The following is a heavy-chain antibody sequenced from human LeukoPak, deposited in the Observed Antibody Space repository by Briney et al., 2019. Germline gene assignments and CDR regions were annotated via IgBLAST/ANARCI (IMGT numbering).Heavy chain of an antibody. D-gene: IGHD5-18*01. CDR3: ARVRYSYGLNYFDY. Sequence: SESLSLTCPVSGPSISSGGYSWGWIRHPPGKGLEWIGYIYHSGSTYYNPSLKSPVTISVDRSKNQFSLKLSSVTAADTAVYYCARVRYSYGLNYFDYWGQGTLVTVSS. V-gene: IGHV4-30-2*01. CDR2: IYHSGST. J-gene: IGHJ4*02. CDR1: GPSISSGGYS.